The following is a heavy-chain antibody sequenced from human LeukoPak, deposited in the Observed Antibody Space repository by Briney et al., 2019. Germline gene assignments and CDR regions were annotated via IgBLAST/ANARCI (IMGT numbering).Heavy chain of an antibody. CDR2: ISGSGGST. CDR1: GFTFSSYA. V-gene: IGHV3-23*01. CDR3: AKRIWPDYYYGMDV. J-gene: IGHJ6*04. Sequence: GGSLRLSRAASGFTFSSYAMSWVRQAPGKGLEWVSAISGSGGSTYYADSVKGRFTISRDNSKNTLYLQMNSLRAEDTAVYYCAKRIWPDYYYGMDVWGKGTTVTVSS.